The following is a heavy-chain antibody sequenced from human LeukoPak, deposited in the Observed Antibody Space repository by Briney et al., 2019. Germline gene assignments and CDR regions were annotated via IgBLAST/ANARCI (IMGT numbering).Heavy chain of an antibody. J-gene: IGHJ4*02. Sequence: ASVKVSCKASGYSFIDYYMHWVRQAPGQGLEWMGWINPKSGGTNYAQKFQDRVTMTTDTSISTAYMELSRLTSDDTAVYYCAPDTMAFDYWGQGTLVTVSS. V-gene: IGHV1-2*02. CDR3: APDTMAFDY. CDR1: GYSFIDYY. D-gene: IGHD5-12*01. CDR2: INPKSGGT.